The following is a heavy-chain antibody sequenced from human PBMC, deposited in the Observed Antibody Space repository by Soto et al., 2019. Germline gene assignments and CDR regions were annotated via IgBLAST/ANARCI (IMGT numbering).Heavy chain of an antibody. CDR3: SRTTDYYYYYMAV. CDR2: ISGSGGST. V-gene: IGHV3-23*01. D-gene: IGHD4-17*01. J-gene: IGHJ6*03. Sequence: RGDPRHSCGGSGFMFRRYALSVGRPGPGKGLEWVSTISGSGGSTYYADSVKGRFTISRDNSKNTLYLQMNSLRAEDTAVYYCSRTTDYYYYYMAVWGKGTTVTVSS. CDR1: GFMFRRYA.